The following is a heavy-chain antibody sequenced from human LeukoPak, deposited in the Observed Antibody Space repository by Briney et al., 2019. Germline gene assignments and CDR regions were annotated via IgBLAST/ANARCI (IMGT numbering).Heavy chain of an antibody. V-gene: IGHV4-4*07. Sequence: KPSETLSLTCTVSGGSISSYYWSWIRQPAGKGLEWIGRIYTSGSTNYNPSLKSRVTMSVDTSKNQFSLKLSSVTAADTAVYYCARDSPNSSSWYVGVYFDYWGQGTLLTVSS. J-gene: IGHJ4*02. CDR3: ARDSPNSSSWYVGVYFDY. D-gene: IGHD6-13*01. CDR1: GGSISSYY. CDR2: IYTSGST.